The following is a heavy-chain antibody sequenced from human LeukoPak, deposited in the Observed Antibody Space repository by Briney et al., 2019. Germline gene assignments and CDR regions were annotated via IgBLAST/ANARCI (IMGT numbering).Heavy chain of an antibody. J-gene: IGHJ5*02. CDR1: GGSISSGGYY. Sequence: SETLSLTCTVSGGSISSGGYYWSWIRQPPGKGLEWIGYIYHSGSTYYNPSLKSRVTISVDRSKNQFSLKLSSVTAADTAVYYCARQQGGHWFDPWGQGTLVTVSS. CDR3: ARQQGGHWFDP. D-gene: IGHD6-13*01. V-gene: IGHV4-30-2*01. CDR2: IYHSGST.